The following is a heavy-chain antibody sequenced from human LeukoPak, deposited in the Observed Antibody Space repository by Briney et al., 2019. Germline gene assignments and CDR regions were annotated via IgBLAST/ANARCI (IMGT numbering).Heavy chain of an antibody. D-gene: IGHD3-9*01. CDR1: GGSISSSNW. Sequence: SGTLSLTCAVPGGSISSSNWWSWVRQPPGKGLEWIGSIYYSGSTYYNPSLKSRVTISVDTSKNQFSLKLSSVTAADTAVYYCARLAWRDDILTGYRRFDYWGQGTLVTVSS. CDR2: IYYSGST. V-gene: IGHV4-4*02. CDR3: ARLAWRDDILTGYRRFDY. J-gene: IGHJ4*02.